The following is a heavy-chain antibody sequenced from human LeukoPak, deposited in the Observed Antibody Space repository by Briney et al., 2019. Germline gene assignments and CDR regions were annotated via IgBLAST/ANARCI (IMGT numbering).Heavy chain of an antibody. CDR3: ARDKYCSSTSCYTAAFDI. J-gene: IGHJ3*02. Sequence: SETLSLTCTVSGGSISSGDYYWSWIRQPPGKGLEWIGYIYYSGSTYYNPSLKSRVTISVDTSKNQFSLKLSSVTAADTAVYYCARDKYCSSTSCYTAAFDIWGQGTMVTVSS. CDR1: GGSISSGDYY. D-gene: IGHD2-2*02. CDR2: IYYSGST. V-gene: IGHV4-30-4*08.